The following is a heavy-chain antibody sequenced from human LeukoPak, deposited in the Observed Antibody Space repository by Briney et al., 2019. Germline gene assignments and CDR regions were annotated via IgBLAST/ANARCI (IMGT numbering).Heavy chain of an antibody. CDR1: GGSMRSYF. J-gene: IGHJ6*03. CDR2: IYNSGST. D-gene: IGHD2-2*01. Sequence: SETLSLTCIVSGGSMRSYFWSWIRQPAGKGLEWIGRIYNSGSTKYNPSLKSRVTMSVDTSKNQFSLKLSSVTAADTAVYYCAREEGSSTSYYYYYMDVWGKGPTVTVSS. V-gene: IGHV4-4*07. CDR3: AREEGSSTSYYYYYMDV.